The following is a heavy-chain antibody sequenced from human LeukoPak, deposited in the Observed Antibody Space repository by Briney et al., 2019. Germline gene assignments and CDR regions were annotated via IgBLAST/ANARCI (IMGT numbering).Heavy chain of an antibody. V-gene: IGHV3-53*01. D-gene: IGHD1-14*01. CDR1: GFTVSSNY. CDR3: AREEPPSYGMDV. CDR2: IYSGGST. Sequence: GGSLRLSCAASGFTVSSNYMSWVRQAPGKGLEWVSVIYSGGSTYYADSVKGRFTISRDNSKNTLYLQMNSLRGEDTAVYYCAREEPPSYGMDVWGQGTTVTVSS. J-gene: IGHJ6*02.